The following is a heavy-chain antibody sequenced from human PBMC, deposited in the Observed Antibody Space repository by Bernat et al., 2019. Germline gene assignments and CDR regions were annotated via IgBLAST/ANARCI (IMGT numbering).Heavy chain of an antibody. CDR2: ISSSSSYI. Sequence: EVQLVESGGGLVKPGGSLRLSCAASGFTFSSYSMNWVRQAPGKGLEWVSSISSSSSYIYYADSVKGRFTISSDNAKNSLYLQMNSLRAEDTAVYYVARSYCSGGSCYSRLFDYWGQGTLVTVSS. D-gene: IGHD2-15*01. CDR3: ARSYCSGGSCYSRLFDY. V-gene: IGHV3-21*01. J-gene: IGHJ4*02. CDR1: GFTFSSYS.